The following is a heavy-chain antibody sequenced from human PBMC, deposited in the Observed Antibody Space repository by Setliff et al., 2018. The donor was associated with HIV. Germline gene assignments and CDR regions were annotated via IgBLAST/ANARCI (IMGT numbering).Heavy chain of an antibody. CDR3: ANLWEVGA. V-gene: IGHV3-7*03. J-gene: IGHJ5*02. CDR2: IKQDGGEI. Sequence: GGSLRLSCAASGFTFCNYWMDWVRQAPGKGLEWVATIKQDGGEIYYVDSVKGRFTISRDNARTSLYLEMSSLRAEDTAVYLCANLWEVGAWGQGTLVTVSS. D-gene: IGHD1-26*01. CDR1: GFTFCNYW.